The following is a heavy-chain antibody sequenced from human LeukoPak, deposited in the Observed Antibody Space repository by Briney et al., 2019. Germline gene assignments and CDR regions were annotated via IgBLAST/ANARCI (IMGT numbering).Heavy chain of an antibody. Sequence: QPGRSLRLSCAASGFTFNSAMTWVRQAPGKGLEWVSTISGDTTATWYADSVKGRFTVSRDNSRSTLYLHMNSLRGEDTAVYYCAKKGSGLTGTTVGLDYWGQGTLVTVSS. D-gene: IGHD1-20*01. V-gene: IGHV3-23*01. CDR3: AKKGSGLTGTTVGLDY. CDR1: GFTFNSA. J-gene: IGHJ4*02. CDR2: ISGDTTAT.